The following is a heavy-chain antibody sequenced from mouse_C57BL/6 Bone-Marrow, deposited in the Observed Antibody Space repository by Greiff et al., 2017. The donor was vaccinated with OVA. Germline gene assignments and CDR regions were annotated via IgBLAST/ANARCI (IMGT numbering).Heavy chain of an antibody. CDR3: ARSGQLRSWFAY. CDR1: GYTFTSYW. V-gene: IGHV1-64*01. Sequence: QVQLQQPGAELVKPGASVKLSCKASGYTFTSYWMHWVKQRPGQGLEWIGMIHPSSGSTNYNEKFKSKATLTVDKSSSTAYMQLSSLTSEDSAVYYCARSGQLRSWFAYWGQGTLVTVSA. J-gene: IGHJ3*01. D-gene: IGHD3-2*02. CDR2: IHPSSGST.